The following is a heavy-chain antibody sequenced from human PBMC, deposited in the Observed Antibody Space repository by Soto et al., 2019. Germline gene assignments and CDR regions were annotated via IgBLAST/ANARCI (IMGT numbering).Heavy chain of an antibody. CDR2: IYYSGST. CDR3: ARHFYCSSTSCYGEDAFDI. J-gene: IGHJ3*02. D-gene: IGHD2-2*01. V-gene: IGHV4-39*01. CDR1: GGSISSSSYY. Sequence: QLQLQESGPGLVKPSETLSLTCTVSGGSISSSSYYWGWIRQPPGKGLEWIGSIYYSGSTYYNPSLKSRVTISVDTSKNQFSLKLSSVTAADTAVYYCARHFYCSSTSCYGEDAFDIWGQGTMVTVSS.